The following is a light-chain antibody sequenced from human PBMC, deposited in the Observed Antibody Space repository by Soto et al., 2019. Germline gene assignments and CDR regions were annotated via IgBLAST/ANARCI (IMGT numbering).Light chain of an antibody. CDR2: GAS. Sequence: EIEMTQSPATLSVSPGERATLSCRASQSVSSNLAWYQQKPGQAPRLLIYGASTRATGIPARFSGSGSGTEFTLTISNLQSEDFAVYYCNKYNNWLQTFAQGTRV. CDR3: NKYNNWLQT. CDR1: QSVSSN. J-gene: IGKJ1*01. V-gene: IGKV3-15*01.